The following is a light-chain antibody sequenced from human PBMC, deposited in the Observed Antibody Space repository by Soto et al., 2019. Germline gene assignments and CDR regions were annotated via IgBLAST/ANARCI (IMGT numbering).Light chain of an antibody. J-gene: IGLJ2*01. CDR2: DVS. CDR1: SSDIGDYNY. V-gene: IGLV2-14*01. Sequence: QSALTQPASESGSPGQSIAISCTGSSSDIGDYNYVSWYQQHPGKAPKLMIFDVSNRPSGVSNRFSGSMSGNTASLTISGLQPEDEADYYCSSYTGGSTVVFGGGTKLTVL. CDR3: SSYTGGSTVV.